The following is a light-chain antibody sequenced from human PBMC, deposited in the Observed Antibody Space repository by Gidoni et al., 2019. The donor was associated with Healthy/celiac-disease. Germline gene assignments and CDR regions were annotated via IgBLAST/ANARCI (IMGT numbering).Light chain of an antibody. J-gene: IGKJ4*01. CDR2: DAS. Sequence: AIQLTQSPSSLSASVGDRVTITCRASQGISSALAWNQQKPGKAPKLLIYDASSLESGVPSRFSGSGSGTDFTLTISSLQPEDFATYYCQQFNNYPLTFXGXTKVEIK. CDR3: QQFNNYPLT. CDR1: QGISSA. V-gene: IGKV1D-13*01.